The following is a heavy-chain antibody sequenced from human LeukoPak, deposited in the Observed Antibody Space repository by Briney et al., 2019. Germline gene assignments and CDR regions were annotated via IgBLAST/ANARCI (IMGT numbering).Heavy chain of an antibody. Sequence: PIFGTANYAQKFQGRVTITADESTSTAYMELSSLRSEDTAVYYCAREGNPYSSGWYWFDPWGQGTLVTVSS. J-gene: IGHJ5*02. D-gene: IGHD6-19*01. CDR3: AREGNPYSSGWYWFDP. V-gene: IGHV1-69*01. CDR2: PIFGTA.